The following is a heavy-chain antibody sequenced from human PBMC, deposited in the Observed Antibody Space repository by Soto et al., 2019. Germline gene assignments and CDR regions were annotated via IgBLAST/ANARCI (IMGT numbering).Heavy chain of an antibody. CDR1: GFTFSNAW. Sequence: PGGSLRLSCAASGFTFSNAWTNWVRQAPGKGLEWVGRIKSKTDGGTTDYAAPVKGRFTISRDDSKNTLYLQMNSLKTEDTAVYYCTTEIPYYDILTGQKKSRPDYWGQGTLVTVSS. V-gene: IGHV3-15*07. CDR3: TTEIPYYDILTGQKKSRPDY. J-gene: IGHJ4*02. CDR2: IKSKTDGGTT. D-gene: IGHD3-9*01.